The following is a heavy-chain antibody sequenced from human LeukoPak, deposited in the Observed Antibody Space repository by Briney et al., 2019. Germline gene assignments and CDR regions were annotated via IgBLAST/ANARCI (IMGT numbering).Heavy chain of an antibody. Sequence: GGSLRLSCAASGFTFRSHSMNWVRQAPGKGLEWVSSISSSRGSIYYADSVKGRFTISRDNAKNSLYLQMNSLRAEDTAVYYCATLTTVVLDTFDIWGQGTLVTVSA. CDR3: ATLTTVVLDTFDI. D-gene: IGHD4-23*01. V-gene: IGHV3-21*01. J-gene: IGHJ3*02. CDR2: ISSSRGSI. CDR1: GFTFRSHS.